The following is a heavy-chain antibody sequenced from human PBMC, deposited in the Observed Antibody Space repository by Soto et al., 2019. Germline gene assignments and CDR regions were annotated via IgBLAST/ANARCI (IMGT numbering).Heavy chain of an antibody. J-gene: IGHJ4*02. CDR2: IYYSGST. V-gene: IGHV4-39*01. CDR1: GGSISSSSYY. CDR3: ARPSRGYFDY. Sequence: SETLSLTCTVSGGSISSSSYYWVLIRQPPGKGLEWIGSIYYSGSTYYNPSLKSRVTISVDTSKNQFSLKLSSVTAADTAVYYCARPSRGYFDYWGQGTLVTVSS.